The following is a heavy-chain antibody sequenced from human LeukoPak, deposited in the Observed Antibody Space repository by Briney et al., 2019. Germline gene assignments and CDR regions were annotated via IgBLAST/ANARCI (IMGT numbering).Heavy chain of an antibody. CDR2: IYYSGST. D-gene: IGHD1-26*01. V-gene: IGHV4-39*01. CDR3: ARLGSISGSYYADY. J-gene: IGHJ4*02. CDR1: GGSLSSYY. Sequence: TSETLSLTCAVYGGSLSSYYWGWIRQPPGKGLEWIGSIYYSGSTYYNPSLKSRVTISVDTSKNQFSLKLSSVTAADTAAYYCARLGSISGSYYADYWGQGTLVTVSS.